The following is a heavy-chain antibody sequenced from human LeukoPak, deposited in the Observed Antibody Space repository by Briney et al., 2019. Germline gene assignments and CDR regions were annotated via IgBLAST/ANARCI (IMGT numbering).Heavy chain of an antibody. CDR2: ISGTGSNT. Sequence: PGGSLRLSCAASGFTFYSYAMNWVRQAPGKGLEWVSAISGTGSNTYYPDSMKGRFTISRDNSKNTLYLQMNSLRAEDTAVYYCAKVPFRTVTTNYFDYWGQGTLVTVSS. D-gene: IGHD4-17*01. CDR3: AKVPFRTVTTNYFDY. J-gene: IGHJ4*02. CDR1: GFTFYSYA. V-gene: IGHV3-23*01.